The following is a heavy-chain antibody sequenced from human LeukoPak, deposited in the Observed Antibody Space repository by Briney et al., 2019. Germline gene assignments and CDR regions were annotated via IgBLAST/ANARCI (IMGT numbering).Heavy chain of an antibody. CDR3: AKITKATTPNY. CDR2: ITDSGRKT. Sequence: QPGGSLRLSCAASGLTFSNYAMNWVRQASGKGPEWVSGITDSGRKTYYADSVKGRFSISRDNSKNTVYLQMSDLRAEDTAVYYCAKITKATTPNYWGQGTLVTVSS. D-gene: IGHD4-17*01. CDR1: GLTFSNYA. J-gene: IGHJ4*02. V-gene: IGHV3-23*01.